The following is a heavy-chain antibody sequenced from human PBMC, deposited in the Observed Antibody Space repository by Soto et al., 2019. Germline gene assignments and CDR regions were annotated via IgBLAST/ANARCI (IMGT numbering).Heavy chain of an antibody. CDR1: DGSFRGYY. J-gene: IGHJ4*02. CDR3: ARATVKVGATLFDY. Sequence: SETLSLTCGVSDGSFRGYYWSWIRRPPGKGLEWIGEINHSGFTNYNPSLKSRVTISRDTSTNQFSLKLTSVTVADSAVYYCARATVKVGATLFDYWGQGTLVTVSS. CDR2: INHSGFT. D-gene: IGHD1-26*01. V-gene: IGHV4-34*01.